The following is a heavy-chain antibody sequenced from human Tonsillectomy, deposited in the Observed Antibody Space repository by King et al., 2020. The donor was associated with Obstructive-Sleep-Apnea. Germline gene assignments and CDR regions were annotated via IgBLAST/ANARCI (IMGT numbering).Heavy chain of an antibody. V-gene: IGHV1-2*02. J-gene: IGHJ6*02. Sequence: VQLVQSGAEVKKPGASVKVSCKASGYTFTGYYMHWVRQAPGQGLEWMGWFNPNDGGTKYAQKFQGRVTMTRDPSISTAYMELSRLRSDDTAKYYCARDKYFVSGMYYGMDVWGQGTTVTVSS. D-gene: IGHD3-10*01. CDR3: ARDKYFVSGMYYGMDV. CDR1: GYTFTGYY. CDR2: FNPNDGGT.